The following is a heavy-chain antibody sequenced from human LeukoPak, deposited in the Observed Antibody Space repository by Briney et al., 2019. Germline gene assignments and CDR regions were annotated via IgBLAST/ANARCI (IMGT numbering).Heavy chain of an antibody. V-gene: IGHV4-34*01. CDR2: INHSGST. D-gene: IGHD1-26*01. J-gene: IGHJ4*02. CDR3: ARHDPPSGSYPDY. Sequence: SETLSLTCAVYGGSFSGYYWSWIRQPPGKGLEWIGEINHSGSTNYNPSLKSRVTISVDTSKNQFSLKLSSVTAADTAVYYCARHDPPSGSYPDYWGQGTLVTVSS. CDR1: GGSFSGYY.